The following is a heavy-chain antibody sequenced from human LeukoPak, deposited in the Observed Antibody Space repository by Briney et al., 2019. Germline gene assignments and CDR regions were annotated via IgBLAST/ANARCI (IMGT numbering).Heavy chain of an antibody. CDR2: IFYTGST. J-gene: IGHJ4*02. Sequence: SQTLSLTCAVSAGSINIYYLSWIRQPPGSGLEWIGYIFYTGSTNYNPSLQSRVTISVDTSRNQCSLTLSSVTAADTAVYFCARGPTRQYFDYWGQGTLVTVSS. CDR3: ARGPTRQYFDY. D-gene: IGHD6-6*01. CDR1: AGSINIYY. V-gene: IGHV4-59*01.